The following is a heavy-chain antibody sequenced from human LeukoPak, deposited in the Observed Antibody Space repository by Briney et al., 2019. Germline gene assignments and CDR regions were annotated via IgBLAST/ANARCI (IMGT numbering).Heavy chain of an antibody. V-gene: IGHV1-2*02. Sequence: ASVKDSCKASGYTFTGSYMNWVRQAPGHWLEWIGWINTNSGGTKYDQKFQGRVTMTMDTSISTAYMELRRLSSDDTAVYYCARGLLWSGGPDAFDIWGIGTMVTV. CDR2: INTNSGGT. J-gene: IGHJ3*02. CDR3: ARGLLWSGGPDAFDI. D-gene: IGHD3-10*01. CDR1: GYTFTGSY.